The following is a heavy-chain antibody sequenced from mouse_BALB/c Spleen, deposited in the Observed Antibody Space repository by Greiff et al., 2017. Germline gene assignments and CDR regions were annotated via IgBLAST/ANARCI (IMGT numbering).Heavy chain of an antibody. CDR3: ARERDYYGSSPPY. CDR2: IWAGGST. Sequence: VKLMESGPGLVAPSQSLSITCTVSGFSLTSYGVHWVRQPPGKGLEWLGVIWAGGSTNYNSALMSRLSISKDNSKSQVFLKMNSLQTDDTAMYYCARERDYYGSSPPYWGQGTLVTVSA. D-gene: IGHD1-1*01. J-gene: IGHJ3*01. CDR1: GFSLTSYG. V-gene: IGHV2-9*02.